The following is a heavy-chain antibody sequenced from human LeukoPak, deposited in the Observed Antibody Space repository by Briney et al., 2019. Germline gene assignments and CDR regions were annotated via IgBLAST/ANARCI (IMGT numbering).Heavy chain of an antibody. CDR3: ARDSGDYYDSSGPPDY. J-gene: IGHJ4*02. V-gene: IGHV1-2*02. CDR1: GYTFTGYY. Sequence: ASVKVSCKASGYTFTGYYMHWVRQAPGQGLEWMGWINPNSGGTNYAQKFQGRVTMTRDTSISTAYMELSRLRSDDTAVYYCARDSGDYYDSSGPPDYWGQGTLVTVTS. CDR2: INPNSGGT. D-gene: IGHD3-22*01.